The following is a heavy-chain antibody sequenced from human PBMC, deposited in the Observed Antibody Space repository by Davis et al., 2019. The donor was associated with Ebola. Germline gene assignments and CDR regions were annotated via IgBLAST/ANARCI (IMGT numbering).Heavy chain of an antibody. V-gene: IGHV6-1*01. D-gene: IGHD4-17*01. J-gene: IGHJ4*02. CDR2: TYYRSRWYN. Sequence: SQTLSLTCAISGDSVSSNSAAWNWIRQSPSRGLEWLGRTYYRSRWYNDYAESLKSRITINPDTSKNQFSLQLNSVTPEDTAVYYCTSTTVSKGDYWGQGTLVTVSS. CDR1: GDSVSSNSAA. CDR3: TSTTVSKGDY.